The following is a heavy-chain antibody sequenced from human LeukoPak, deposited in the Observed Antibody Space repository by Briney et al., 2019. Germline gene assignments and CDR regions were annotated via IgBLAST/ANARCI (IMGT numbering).Heavy chain of an antibody. CDR2: INPSGGST. CDR3: ARAVAANTHDAFDI. D-gene: IGHD6-19*01. V-gene: IGHV1-46*01. Sequence: ASVKVSCKASGGTFSSYYMHWVRQAPGQGLEWMGIINPSGGSTDYAQKFEGRVTMTRDTSTSTVYMELSSLRSEDTAVYYCARAVAANTHDAFDIWGQGTMVTVSS. J-gene: IGHJ3*02. CDR1: GGTFSSYY.